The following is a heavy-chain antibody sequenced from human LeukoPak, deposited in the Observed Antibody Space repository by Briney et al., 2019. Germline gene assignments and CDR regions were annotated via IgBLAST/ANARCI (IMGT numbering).Heavy chain of an antibody. CDR1: GGSISSGSYY. CDR2: IYTSGST. V-gene: IGHV4-61*09. Sequence: SETLSLTCTVSGGSISSGSYYWSWIRQPAGKGLEWIGHIYTSGSTNYNPSLKSRVTISLDTSKNQFSLKLTSMTAADTAVYYCARLSVWGQQLARGNFDYWGQGTLVTVPS. J-gene: IGHJ4*02. D-gene: IGHD6-13*01. CDR3: ARLSVWGQQLARGNFDY.